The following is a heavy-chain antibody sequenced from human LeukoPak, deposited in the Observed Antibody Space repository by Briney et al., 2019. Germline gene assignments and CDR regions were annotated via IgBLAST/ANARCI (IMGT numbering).Heavy chain of an antibody. Sequence: ASVKVSCKVSGYTLTELSMHWVRQAPGKGLEWMGGFDPEDGETIYAQKFQGRVTMTEDTSTDTAYMELSSLRSEDTAVYYCVTRPSYYYDSSGHYYERNWFDPWGQGTLVTVSS. CDR3: VTRPSYYYDSSGHYYERNWFDP. J-gene: IGHJ5*02. CDR2: FDPEDGET. D-gene: IGHD3-22*01. CDR1: GYTLTELS. V-gene: IGHV1-24*01.